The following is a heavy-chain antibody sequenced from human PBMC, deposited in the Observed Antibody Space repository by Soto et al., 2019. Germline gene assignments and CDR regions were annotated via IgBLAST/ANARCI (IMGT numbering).Heavy chain of an antibody. J-gene: IGHJ4*02. Sequence: PSETLSLTCTVSGGSISSYWWSWIRQPPGKGLEWIGYIYYTGSTNYNPSLKSRVTISLDASKNQFSLNLNSATAADTAVYYCARGPGASGTYHYFFDYWGPGTLVTVSS. D-gene: IGHD3-10*01. CDR2: IYYTGST. V-gene: IGHV4-59*01. CDR1: GGSISSYW. CDR3: ARGPGASGTYHYFFDY.